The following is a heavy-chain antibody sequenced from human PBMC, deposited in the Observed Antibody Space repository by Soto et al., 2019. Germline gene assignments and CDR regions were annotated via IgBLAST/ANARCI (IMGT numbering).Heavy chain of an antibody. D-gene: IGHD4-4*01. CDR1: RGSISSGGDY. CDR2: SSDSGSP. J-gene: IGHJ5*02. CDR3: ARDDYSNSCWFDP. Sequence: QVQLQESGPGLVKPSQTLSLTCTVSRGSISSGGDYWSWIRQHPGKGLAWIGYSSDSGSPYYNPSLKSRVTISVDTSKNHWSLKLSSVTAADTAVYYCARDDYSNSCWFDPWGQGTLVTVSS. V-gene: IGHV4-31*03.